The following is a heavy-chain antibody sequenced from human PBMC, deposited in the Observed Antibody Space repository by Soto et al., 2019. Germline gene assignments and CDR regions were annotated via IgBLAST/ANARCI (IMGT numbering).Heavy chain of an antibody. D-gene: IGHD2-2*01. V-gene: IGHV1-18*01. CDR1: GYTFTSYG. CDR2: ISAYNGNT. J-gene: IGHJ6*02. CDR3: ARVTLSTPGLTTNRHDYYYYYGMDV. Sequence: ASVKVSCKASGYTFTSYGISWVRQAPGQGLEWMGWISAYNGNTNYAQKLQGRVTMTTDTSTSTAYMELRSLRSYDTAVYYCARVTLSTPGLTTNRHDYYYYYGMDVWGQGTTVTVSS.